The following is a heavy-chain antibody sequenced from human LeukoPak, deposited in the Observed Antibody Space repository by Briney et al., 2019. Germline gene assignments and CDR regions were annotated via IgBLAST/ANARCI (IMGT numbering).Heavy chain of an antibody. J-gene: IGHJ4*02. D-gene: IGHD1-20*01. V-gene: IGHV3-53*01. CDR3: ARAPTITANFDC. Sequence: PGGSLRLSCAASGFSVSSNFLSWVHQAPGKGPEWVSMIYSDGTTHYVDSVRGRFAISRDTSRNTVFLQMNSLRVEDTAIYYCARAPTITANFDCWGQGTLVTVSS. CDR2: IYSDGTT. CDR1: GFSVSSNF.